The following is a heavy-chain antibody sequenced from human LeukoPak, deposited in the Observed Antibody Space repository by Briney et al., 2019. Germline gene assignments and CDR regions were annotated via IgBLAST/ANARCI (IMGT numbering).Heavy chain of an antibody. CDR1: GYTFTSYA. J-gene: IGHJ5*02. V-gene: IGHV7-4-1*02. CDR3: ARDGWYCSSTSCPAINWFDP. Sequence: ASVKVSCKASGYTFTSYAMNWVRQAPGQGLEWMGWINTNTGNPTYAQGFTGRFVFSLDTSVSTAYLQISSLKAEDTPVYYCARDGWYCSSTSCPAINWFDPWGQGTLVTVSS. D-gene: IGHD2-2*01. CDR2: INTNTGNP.